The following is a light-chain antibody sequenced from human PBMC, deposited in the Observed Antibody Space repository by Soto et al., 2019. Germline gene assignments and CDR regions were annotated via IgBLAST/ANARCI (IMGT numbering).Light chain of an antibody. CDR2: AAS. CDR1: QFISNY. CDR3: QQSDSAYT. Sequence: DLQMTQSPSSLSASVGDRVTFTCRASQFISNYLNWYQQKPGKAPKLLIYAASHLRSGVPSRFSGRASGTDFNLAISRLQPDDFATYYCQQSDSAYTFGQGTRLEIK. J-gene: IGKJ2*01. V-gene: IGKV1-39*01.